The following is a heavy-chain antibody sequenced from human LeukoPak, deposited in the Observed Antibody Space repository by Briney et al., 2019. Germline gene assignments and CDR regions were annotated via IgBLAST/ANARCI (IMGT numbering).Heavy chain of an antibody. V-gene: IGHV3-7*01. J-gene: IGHJ4*02. Sequence: GGSLRLSCAASGFTFSSYWMSWVRQAPGKGLEWVANIKQDGSEKYYVDSVKGRFTISRDNAKNSLYLQMNSLRAEDTAVYYCARDGGYYYDSSGYTLFDYWGQGTLVTVSS. CDR2: IKQDGSEK. CDR1: GFTFSSYW. D-gene: IGHD3-22*01. CDR3: ARDGGYYYDSSGYTLFDY.